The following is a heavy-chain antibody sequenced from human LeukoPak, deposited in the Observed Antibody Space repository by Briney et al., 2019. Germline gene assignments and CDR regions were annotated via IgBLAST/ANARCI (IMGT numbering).Heavy chain of an antibody. J-gene: IGHJ4*02. CDR2: IYPGDSEV. D-gene: IGHD6-19*01. CDR1: GYSFTNYW. V-gene: IGHV5-51*01. CDR3: ARCRYTSGWYVGDFDY. Sequence: GESLKISCKGSGYSFTNYWIGWVRQMSGKGLEWMGIIYPGDSEVRSSPSFQGQVTISADKSISTAYLQWNSLKASDTAMYYCARCRYTSGWYVGDFDYWGQGTLVTVSS.